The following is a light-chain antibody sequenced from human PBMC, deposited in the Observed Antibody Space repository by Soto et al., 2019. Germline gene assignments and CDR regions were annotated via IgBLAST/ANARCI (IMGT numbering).Light chain of an antibody. CDR3: QQYGSSPRT. CDR1: QSVATIY. CDR2: GTS. V-gene: IGKV3-20*01. J-gene: IGKJ1*01. Sequence: EIVLTQSPGTLSLSPGERATLSCRASQSVATIYLAWYQQKPGQAPKLLMSGTSTRATGIPDRFSGSGSGTDFTLTINRLEPEDFAVYYCQQYGSSPRTFGQGTRL.